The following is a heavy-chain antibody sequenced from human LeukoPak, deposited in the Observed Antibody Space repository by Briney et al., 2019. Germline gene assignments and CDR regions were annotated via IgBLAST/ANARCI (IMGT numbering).Heavy chain of an antibody. Sequence: GGSLRLSCAASGVTISCCGMHWVGQAPGKGLEWLAFIRYDGGNQYYADSVKGRFTISRDNYKNTLSLQMNSLRVEDMAVYYCEKDGDDGIESWGQGTLVTVSS. D-gene: IGHD7-27*01. CDR2: IRYDGGNQ. J-gene: IGHJ4*02. V-gene: IGHV3-30*02. CDR1: GVTISCCG. CDR3: EKDGDDGIES.